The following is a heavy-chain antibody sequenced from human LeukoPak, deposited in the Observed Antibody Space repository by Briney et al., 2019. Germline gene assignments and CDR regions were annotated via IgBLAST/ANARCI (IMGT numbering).Heavy chain of an antibody. CDR1: GFIFTGYW. CDR3: AREMRPATTYLVAY. D-gene: IGHD1-1*01. V-gene: IGHV1-2*02. Sequence: ASVKVSCKASGFIFTGYWIHWVRQAPGQGLEWMGFINPNSGNTNYAQKFQGRVTMTRDTSINTAYMELNGLTGDDTAVYYCAREMRPATTYLVAYWGEGTLVTVSS. CDR2: INPNSGNT. J-gene: IGHJ4*02.